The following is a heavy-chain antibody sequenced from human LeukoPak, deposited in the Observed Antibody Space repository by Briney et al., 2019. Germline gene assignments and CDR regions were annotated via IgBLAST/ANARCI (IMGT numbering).Heavy chain of an antibody. CDR3: ARFCSGGSCPDV. CDR2: IYYGGST. V-gene: IGHV4-59*01. J-gene: IGHJ6*02. CDR1: GGSISSYF. Sequence: PSETLSLTCTVSGGSISSYFWTWIRQPPGKGLEWIGNIYYGGSTRYNPSLKSRVSISVDTSKNQFSLKLTSVTPADTAVYYCARFCSGGSCPDVWGQGTTVSVSS. D-gene: IGHD2-15*01.